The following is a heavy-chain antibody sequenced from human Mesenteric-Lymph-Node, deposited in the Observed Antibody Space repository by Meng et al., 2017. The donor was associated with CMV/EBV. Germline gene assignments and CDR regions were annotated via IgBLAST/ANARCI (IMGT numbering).Heavy chain of an antibody. V-gene: IGHV4-59*01. D-gene: IGHD6-13*01. CDR2: IYYSGST. CDR1: GVSISSYH. J-gene: IGHJ5*02. CDR3: AREVGSSRFDP. Sequence: SETLSLTCTASGVSISSYHWSWIRQPPGKGLEWIGYIYYSGSTNYNPSLKSRVTISVDTSKNQFSLKLSSVTAADTAVYYCAREVGSSRFDPWGQGTLVTVSS.